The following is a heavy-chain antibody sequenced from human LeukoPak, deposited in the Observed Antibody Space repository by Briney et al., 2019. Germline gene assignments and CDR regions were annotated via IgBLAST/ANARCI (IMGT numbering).Heavy chain of an antibody. V-gene: IGHV4-38-2*01. Sequence: PSETPSLTCGVSGYSISRGYSWGWIRQPPGKGLEWIGNIYHSESTHYNPSLKSRVTISPDTSKNQSSLKLTSVTASDTAVYYCARFDHVWETHGMDAFDLWGQGTMVTVSS. D-gene: IGHD3-16*01. CDR2: IYHSEST. J-gene: IGHJ3*01. CDR1: GYSISRGYS. CDR3: ARFDHVWETHGMDAFDL.